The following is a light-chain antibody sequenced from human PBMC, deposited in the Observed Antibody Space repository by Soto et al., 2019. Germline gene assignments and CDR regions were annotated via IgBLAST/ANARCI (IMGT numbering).Light chain of an antibody. Sequence: DIQITPSPSTVCSAVVERFTITGRASQSISSWLAWYQQKPGKAPKFLIYDASNLESGVPSRFSGSGSGTEFTLTISSLQPDDFATYYCQQYNNYPRTFGQGTKVDIK. CDR2: DAS. J-gene: IGKJ1*01. V-gene: IGKV1-5*01. CDR3: QQYNNYPRT. CDR1: QSISSW.